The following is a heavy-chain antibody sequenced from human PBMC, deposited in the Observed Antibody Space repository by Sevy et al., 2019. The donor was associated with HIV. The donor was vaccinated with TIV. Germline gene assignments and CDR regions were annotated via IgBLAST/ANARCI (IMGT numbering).Heavy chain of an antibody. CDR1: GFTFRSYA. J-gene: IGHJ3*02. Sequence: GGSLRLSCAVSGFTFRSYAMSWVRQAPGKGLEWVSSISGPGALTYYAESVKGRFTISRDNSKNTLFLQMNSLRAEDTALYYCAKGDEPAADYAYYVPNAFDIWGQGTMVTVSS. CDR3: AKGDEPAADYAYYVPNAFDI. CDR2: ISGPGALT. D-gene: IGHD4-17*01. V-gene: IGHV3-23*01.